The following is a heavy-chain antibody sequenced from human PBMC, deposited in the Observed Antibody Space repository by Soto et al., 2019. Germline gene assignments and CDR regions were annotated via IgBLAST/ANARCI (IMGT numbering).Heavy chain of an antibody. V-gene: IGHV1-69*13. J-gene: IGHJ6*02. Sequence: ASVKVSCKASGGTFSSYAISWVRQAPGQGLEWMGGIIPIFGTANYAQKFQGRVTITADESTSTAYMELSSLRSEDTAVYYCARGEWSGGSCYSVYDYYGMDVWGQGTTVTVPS. CDR1: GGTFSSYA. CDR3: ARGEWSGGSCYSVYDYYGMDV. D-gene: IGHD2-15*01. CDR2: IIPIFGTA.